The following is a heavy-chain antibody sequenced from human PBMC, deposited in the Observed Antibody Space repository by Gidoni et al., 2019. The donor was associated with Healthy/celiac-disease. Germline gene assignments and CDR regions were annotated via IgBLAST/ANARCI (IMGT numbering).Heavy chain of an antibody. J-gene: IGHJ3*02. D-gene: IGHD4-17*01. CDR3: ARDEGEDYGGNPGLGLHAFDI. CDR2: ISAYNGNT. CDR1: GYTFTSYG. V-gene: IGHV1-18*01. Sequence: QVQLVQSGAEVKKPGASVKVSCKASGYTFTSYGISWVRQAPGQGLEWMGWISAYNGNTNYAQKLQGRVTMTTDTSTSTAYMELRSLRSDDTAVYYCARDEGEDYGGNPGLGLHAFDIWGQGTMVTVSS.